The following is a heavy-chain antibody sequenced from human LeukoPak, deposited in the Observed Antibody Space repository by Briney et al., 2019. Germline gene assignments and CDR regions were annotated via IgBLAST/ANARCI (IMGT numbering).Heavy chain of an antibody. CDR2: MNPNRGNT. D-gene: IGHD2-15*01. V-gene: IGHV1-8*03. Sequence: ASVKVSCKASGYTFTSYDINWVRQATGQGLEWMGWMNPNRGNTGYAQKFQGRVTITRNTSISTAYMELSSLRSEGTAVYYCATRRGSVPYYFDYWGQGXLVTV. CDR1: GYTFTSYD. J-gene: IGHJ4*02. CDR3: ATRRGSVPYYFDY.